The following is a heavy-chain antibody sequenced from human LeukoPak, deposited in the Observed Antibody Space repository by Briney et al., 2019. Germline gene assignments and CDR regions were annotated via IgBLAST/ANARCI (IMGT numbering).Heavy chain of an antibody. CDR3: ARVDYYYYYMDV. J-gene: IGHJ6*03. V-gene: IGHV3-11*01. Sequence: GGSLRLSCAASGFTYSDCYMSWIRQAPGKGLEWVSYISSSGSTIYYADSVKGRFTISRDNAKNSLYLQMNSLRAEDTAVYYCARVDYYYYYMDVWGKGTTVTVSS. CDR1: GFTYSDCY. CDR2: ISSSGSTI.